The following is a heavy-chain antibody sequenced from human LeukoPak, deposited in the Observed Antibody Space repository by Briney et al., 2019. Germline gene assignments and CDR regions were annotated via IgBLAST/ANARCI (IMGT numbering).Heavy chain of an antibody. CDR2: INHSGST. CDR3: AREGLNYSNYEVYYYMGV. J-gene: IGHJ6*03. V-gene: IGHV4-34*01. Sequence: SETLSLTCAVYGGSFSGYYWSWIRQPPGKGLDWTGEINHSGSTNYNPSPKSRVTISVDTSKNQFSLKLRSVTAADTAVYYCAREGLNYSNYEVYYYMGVWGKGTTVTVSS. CDR1: GGSFSGYY. D-gene: IGHD4-11*01.